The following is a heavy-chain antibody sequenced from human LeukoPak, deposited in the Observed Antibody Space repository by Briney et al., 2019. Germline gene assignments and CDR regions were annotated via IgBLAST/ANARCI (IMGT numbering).Heavy chain of an antibody. Sequence: GGSLRLSCAASGFTLSNNAMAWVRQAPGKGLEWVSGIDGGRDNTHYADSVKGRSTISRDSSKNALYLQMNSLRVEDTAVYYCAKDILGWTFDVWGQGTLVTVS. J-gene: IGHJ3*01. V-gene: IGHV3-23*01. CDR3: AKDILGWTFDV. CDR1: GFTLSNNA. D-gene: IGHD3-3*01. CDR2: IDGGRDNT.